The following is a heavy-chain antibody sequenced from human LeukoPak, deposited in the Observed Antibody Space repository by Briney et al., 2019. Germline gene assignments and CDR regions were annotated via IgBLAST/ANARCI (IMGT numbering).Heavy chain of an antibody. CDR3: ARGAYYYDSSGAFDY. D-gene: IGHD3-22*01. V-gene: IGHV3-48*03. Sequence: GGSLRLSCAASGFTFSSYEMNWVRQAPGKGLEWVSYISSSGSTIYYADSVKGLFTISRDNAKNSLYLQMNSLRAEDTAVYYCARGAYYYDSSGAFDYWGQGTLVTVSS. J-gene: IGHJ4*02. CDR2: ISSSGSTI. CDR1: GFTFSSYE.